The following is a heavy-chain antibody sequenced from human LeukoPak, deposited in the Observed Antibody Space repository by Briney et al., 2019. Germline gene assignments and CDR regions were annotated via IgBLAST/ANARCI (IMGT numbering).Heavy chain of an antibody. CDR2: IIPIFGTA. D-gene: IGHD6-13*01. J-gene: IGHJ4*02. CDR3: ARGAAAGLVFDC. Sequence: GASVKVSCKASGGTFSSYAINWVRQAPGQGLEWMGGIIPIFGTANYAQKFQGRVTITADKSTSTAYMELSSLRSEDTAVYYCARGAAAGLVFDCWGQGTLVTVSS. V-gene: IGHV1-69*06. CDR1: GGTFSSYA.